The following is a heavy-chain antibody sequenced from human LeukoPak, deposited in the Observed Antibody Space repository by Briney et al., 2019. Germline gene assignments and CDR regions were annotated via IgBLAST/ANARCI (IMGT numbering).Heavy chain of an antibody. CDR2: IIPIFGTA. CDR1: GGTFSSYA. D-gene: IGHD3-10*01. Sequence: SVKVSCKASGGTFSSYAISWVRQAPGQGLEWMGGIIPIFGTANYAQKFQGRVTITAGKSTSTAYMELSRLRSDDTAVYYCARVWWYERVRGVMKDYYMDVWGKGTTVTVSS. CDR3: ARVWWYERVRGVMKDYYMDV. J-gene: IGHJ6*03. V-gene: IGHV1-69*06.